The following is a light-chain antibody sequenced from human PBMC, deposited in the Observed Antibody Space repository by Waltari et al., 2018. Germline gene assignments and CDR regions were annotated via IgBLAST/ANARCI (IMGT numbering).Light chain of an antibody. Sequence: QSALTQPPSASGSPGQSVTISCTGTSSDVGTYNYVSWYQQHPGKAPKLIIYEVSKRPSGVPARFSGSKSGNTASLTVSGRQAEDEADYYCSSYAGSNNYVFGTGTKVTVL. J-gene: IGLJ1*01. V-gene: IGLV2-8*01. CDR2: EVS. CDR1: SSDVGTYNY. CDR3: SSYAGSNNYV.